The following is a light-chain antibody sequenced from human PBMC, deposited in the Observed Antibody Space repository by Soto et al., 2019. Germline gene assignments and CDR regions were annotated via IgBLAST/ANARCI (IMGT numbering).Light chain of an antibody. CDR2: EVS. V-gene: IGLV2-8*01. CDR1: SSDVGGYNY. J-gene: IGLJ1*01. CDR3: SSYAGRNNFYV. Sequence: QSALTQPPSASGSPGQSVTISCTGTSSDVGGYNYVSWYQQHPGKAPKLMIYEVSKRPSGVPDRFSGSKSGNTASLTVSVLQAEDEADYYCSSYAGRNNFYVFGTGTQLTVL.